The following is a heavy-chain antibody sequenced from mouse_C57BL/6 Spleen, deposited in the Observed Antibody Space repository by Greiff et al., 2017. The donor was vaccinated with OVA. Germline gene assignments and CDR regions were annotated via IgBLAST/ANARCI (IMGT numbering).Heavy chain of an antibody. CDR3: ATGGYYGSSYRYFDV. D-gene: IGHD1-1*01. Sequence: VQLQQSGPELVKPGASVKISCKASGYTFTDYYINWVKQRPGQGLEWIGWIFPGSGSTYYNEKFKGKATLTVDKSSSTAYMLLSSLTSEDSAVYFCATGGYYGSSYRYFDVWGTGTTVTVSS. V-gene: IGHV1-75*01. J-gene: IGHJ1*03. CDR1: GYTFTDYY. CDR2: IFPGSGST.